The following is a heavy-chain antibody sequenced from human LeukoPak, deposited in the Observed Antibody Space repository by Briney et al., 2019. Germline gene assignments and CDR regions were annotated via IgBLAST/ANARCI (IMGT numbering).Heavy chain of an antibody. D-gene: IGHD3-3*01. Sequence: SETLSLTCTVSGGSISSSSYYWGWIRQPPGKGLEWIGSIYYSGSTYYNPSLRSRVTISVDTSKNQFSLKLGSVTAADTAVYYCASTAITIFGVVTSEFDYWGQGTLVTVSS. CDR3: ASTAITIFGVVTSEFDY. CDR2: IYYSGST. CDR1: GGSISSSSYY. J-gene: IGHJ4*02. V-gene: IGHV4-39*01.